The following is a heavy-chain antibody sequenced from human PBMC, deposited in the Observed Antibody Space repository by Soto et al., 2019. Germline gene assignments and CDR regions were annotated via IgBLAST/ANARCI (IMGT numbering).Heavy chain of an antibody. Sequence: TGGSLRLSCAASGFTFSSYSMNWVRQAPGKGLEWVSSISSSSSYIYYADSVKGRFTVSRDNAKNSLYLQMNSLRAEDTAVYYCARALVAAGTYYYYGMDVWGQGTTVTVSS. CDR3: ARALVAAGTYYYYGMDV. CDR2: ISSSSSYI. D-gene: IGHD6-13*01. J-gene: IGHJ6*02. V-gene: IGHV3-21*01. CDR1: GFTFSSYS.